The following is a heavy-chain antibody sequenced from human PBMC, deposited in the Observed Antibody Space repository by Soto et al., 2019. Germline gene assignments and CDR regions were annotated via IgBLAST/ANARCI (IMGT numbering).Heavy chain of an antibody. CDR2: IIPIFGTA. CDR1: GGTFSSYA. D-gene: IGHD3-16*02. V-gene: IGHV1-69*13. CDR3: ARDSREILPSGELSPTDAFDI. J-gene: IGHJ3*02. Sequence: SVKVSCKASGGTFSSYAISWVRQAPGQGLEWMGGIIPIFGTANYAQKFQGRVTITADESTSTAYMELSSLRSEDTAVYYCARDSREILPSGELSPTDAFDIWGQGTMVTVSS.